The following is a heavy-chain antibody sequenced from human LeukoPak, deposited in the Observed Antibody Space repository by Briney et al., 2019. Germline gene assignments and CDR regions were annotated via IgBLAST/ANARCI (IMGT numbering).Heavy chain of an antibody. J-gene: IGHJ4*02. CDR2: IIPIFGTA. Sequence: SVKVSCKVSGYTLTELSMHWVRQAPGQGLEWIGGIIPIFGTANYAQKFQGRVTITADESTSTAYMELSSLRSEDTAVYYCAIAAAGPFDYWGQGTLVTVSS. CDR3: AIAAAGPFDY. D-gene: IGHD6-13*01. CDR1: GYTLTELS. V-gene: IGHV1-69*13.